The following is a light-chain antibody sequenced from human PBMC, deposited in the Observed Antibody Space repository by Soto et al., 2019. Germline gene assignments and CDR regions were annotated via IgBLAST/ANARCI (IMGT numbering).Light chain of an antibody. CDR2: GAS. V-gene: IGKV3-15*01. CDR3: QQYNNWRT. CDR1: QSVSSY. J-gene: IGKJ1*01. Sequence: EIVMTQSPATLSVSPGERATLSFRASQSVSSYLAWYQQKPGQAPRLLIYGASTRATGIPARFSGSGSGTEFTLTISSLQSEDFAVYYCQQYNNWRTFGQGTKVDI.